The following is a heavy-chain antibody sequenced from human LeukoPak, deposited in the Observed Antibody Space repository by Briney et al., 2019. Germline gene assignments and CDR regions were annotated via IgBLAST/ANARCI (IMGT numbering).Heavy chain of an antibody. J-gene: IGHJ4*02. CDR1: GGSISSYY. CDR3: ASAGCSSTSCYSRGPGDY. V-gene: IGHV4-4*07. D-gene: IGHD2-2*01. CDR2: IYTSGTT. Sequence: SETLSLTCTVSGGSISSYYWSWIRQPAGKGLEWIGRIYTSGTTHYNPSLKSRVTISVDTSKNQFSLKLSSVTAADTAVYYCASAGCSSTSCYSRGPGDYWGQGTLVTVSS.